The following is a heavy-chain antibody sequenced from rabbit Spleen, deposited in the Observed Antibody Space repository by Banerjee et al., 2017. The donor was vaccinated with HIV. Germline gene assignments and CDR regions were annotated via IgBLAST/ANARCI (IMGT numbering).Heavy chain of an antibody. J-gene: IGHJ4*01. CDR3: TRDDGSGHYIDGYFNL. V-gene: IGHV1S45*01. D-gene: IGHD1-1*01. Sequence: QEQLEESGGGLVKPGGTLTLTCKASGFDLSQNYVMCWVRQAPGKGLEWIGCIGSNSGNTYYASWAKGRFTISKTSSTTVTLQMTSLTAADTATYFCTRDDGSGHYIDGYFNLWGPGTLVTVS. CDR1: GFDLSQNYV. CDR2: IGSNSGNT.